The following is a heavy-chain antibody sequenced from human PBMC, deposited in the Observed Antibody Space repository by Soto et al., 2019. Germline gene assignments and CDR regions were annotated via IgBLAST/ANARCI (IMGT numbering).Heavy chain of an antibody. J-gene: IGHJ3*02. CDR3: ARVPWQWLGGYAFDI. D-gene: IGHD6-19*01. CDR1: GGSINSYY. V-gene: IGHV4-59*01. Sequence: QVQLQESGPGLVKPSETLSLTCTVSGGSINSYYWCWIRQPPGKGLEWIGYIYYSGSTNYNPSLKSRATISVDTSTNQFTLKLSSVTAADTAVYYCARVPWQWLGGYAFDIWGQGTMVTVSS. CDR2: IYYSGST.